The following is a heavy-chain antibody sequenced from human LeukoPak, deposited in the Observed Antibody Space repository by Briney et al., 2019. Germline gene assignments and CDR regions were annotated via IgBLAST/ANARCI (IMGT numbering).Heavy chain of an antibody. CDR2: INHSGST. J-gene: IGHJ6*02. CDR1: GGSFSGYY. V-gene: IGHV4-34*01. Sequence: PSETLSLTCAVYGGSFSGYYWSWIRQPPGKGLEWIGEINHSGSTNYNPSLKSRVTISVDTSKNQFSLKLSSVTAADTAVYYCARRSVRSRSFMPTVTRGGMDVWGQGTTVTVSS. CDR3: ARRSVRSRSFMPTVTRGGMDV. D-gene: IGHD4-17*01.